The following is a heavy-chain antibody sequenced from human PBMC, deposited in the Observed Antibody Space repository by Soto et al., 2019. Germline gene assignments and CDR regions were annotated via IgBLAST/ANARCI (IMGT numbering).Heavy chain of an antibody. D-gene: IGHD4-4*01. CDR3: ARSPSWETTVTPYYSDY. Sequence: QVQLVQSGAEVKKPGASVKVSCKASRYTFISYDINWVRQATGQGLEWMGWMNPKSANTGEAQNFQGRVTMTRNTYVNTAYMGLSSLRSEDTAVYYCARSPSWETTVTPYYSDYWGKGTLVTVSS. V-gene: IGHV1-8*01. CDR1: RYTFISYD. J-gene: IGHJ4*02. CDR2: MNPKSANT.